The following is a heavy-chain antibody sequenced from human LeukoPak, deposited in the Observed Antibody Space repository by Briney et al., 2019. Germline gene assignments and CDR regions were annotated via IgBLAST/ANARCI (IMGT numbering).Heavy chain of an antibody. Sequence: PGGSLRLSCTASGFTFSSYSMNWVRQAPGKGLEWVSYISSSSSTIYCADSVKGRFTISRDNAKNSLYLQMNSLRAEDTAVYYCAREGYDYVWGSYRPYYFDYWGQGTLVTVSS. D-gene: IGHD3-16*02. J-gene: IGHJ4*02. CDR3: AREGYDYVWGSYRPYYFDY. CDR1: GFTFSSYS. CDR2: ISSSSSTI. V-gene: IGHV3-48*01.